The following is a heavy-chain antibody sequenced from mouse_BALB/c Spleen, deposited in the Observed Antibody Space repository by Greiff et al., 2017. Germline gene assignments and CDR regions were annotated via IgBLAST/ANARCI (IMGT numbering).Heavy chain of an antibody. CDR2: ISCYNGAT. CDR1: GYSFTGYY. Sequence: LVKTGASVKISCKASGYSFTGYYMHWVKQSHGKSLEWIGYISCYNGATSYNQKFKGKATFTVDTSSSTAYMQFNSLTSEDSAVYYCARVDYGSSYAWFAYWGQGTLVTVSA. J-gene: IGHJ3*01. V-gene: IGHV1S34*01. CDR3: ARVDYGSSYAWFAY. D-gene: IGHD1-1*01.